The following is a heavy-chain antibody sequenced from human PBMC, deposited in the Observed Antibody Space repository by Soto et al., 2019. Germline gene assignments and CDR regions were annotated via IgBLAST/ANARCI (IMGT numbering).Heavy chain of an antibody. CDR3: ERRYGDASDI. V-gene: IGHV4-59*08. J-gene: IGHJ3*02. CDR2: IYYSGST. Sequence: QVQLRESGPGLVKPSETLSLTCTVSGGSISSYYWSWIRQPPGKGLEWIGYIYYSGSTNYNPSLKSRVTISVNTSKNQFSLKLSSVTAADTAVYYCERRYGDASDIWGQGTMVTVSS. CDR1: GGSISSYY. D-gene: IGHD1-20*01.